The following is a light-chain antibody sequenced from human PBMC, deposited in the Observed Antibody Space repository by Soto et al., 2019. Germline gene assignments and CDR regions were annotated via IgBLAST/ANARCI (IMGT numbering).Light chain of an antibody. CDR1: SSDVGGYNF. CDR3: ASYAGSNIPVL. J-gene: IGLJ2*01. V-gene: IGLV2-8*01. CDR2: DVT. Sequence: QSVLTQHPSASGSPGQSVTISCTGTSSDVGGYNFVSWYQQHPGKAPKLMIYDVTERPSGVPDRFSGSKSGNTASLTVSGLQGEDEADYSCASYAGSNIPVLFGGGTKLTVL.